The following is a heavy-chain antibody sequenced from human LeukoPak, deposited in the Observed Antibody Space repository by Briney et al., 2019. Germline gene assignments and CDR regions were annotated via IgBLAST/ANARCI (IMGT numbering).Heavy chain of an antibody. J-gene: IGHJ4*02. CDR3: ARDLLYYYDSSGYGTPDY. V-gene: IGHV1-69*04. D-gene: IGHD3-22*01. CDR1: GGTFSSYA. CDR2: IIPILGIA. Sequence: ASVKVSCKASGGTFSSYAISWVRQAPGQGLEWMGRIIPILGIANYAQKLQGRVTMTTDTSTSTAYMELRSLRSGDTAVYYCARDLLYYYDSSGYGTPDYWGQGTLVTVSS.